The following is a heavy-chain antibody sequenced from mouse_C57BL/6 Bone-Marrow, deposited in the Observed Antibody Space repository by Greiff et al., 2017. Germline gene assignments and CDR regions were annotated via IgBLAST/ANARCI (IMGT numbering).Heavy chain of an antibody. D-gene: IGHD1-1*01. J-gene: IGHJ3*01. V-gene: IGHV14-4*01. CDR2: IDPENGDT. CDR1: GFNIKDDY. CDR3: TTYYYVYAN. Sequence: EVKLMESGAELVRPGASVKLSCTASGFNIKDDYMHWVKQRPEQGLEWIGWIDPENGDTEYASKFQGKATITEDTSTNTAYLQISSLTSEDTAVDYCTTYYYVYANWGQGTLVTVSA.